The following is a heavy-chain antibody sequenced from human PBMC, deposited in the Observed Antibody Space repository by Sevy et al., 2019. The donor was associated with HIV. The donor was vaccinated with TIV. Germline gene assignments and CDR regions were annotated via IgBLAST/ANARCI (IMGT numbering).Heavy chain of an antibody. V-gene: IGHV3-21*01. D-gene: IGHD4-17*01. J-gene: IGHJ4*02. CDR2: ISSTGNYI. CDR3: ARVSHDYGDYDRDVGFDY. Sequence: GGSLRLSCADSGFTFSSYTMNWVRQAPGKGLEWVSSISSTGNYIYYADSLKGRFSISRDNAKNSLYLQMNRLRAEDTAVYYCARVSHDYGDYDRDVGFDYWGQGTLVTVSS. CDR1: GFTFSSYT.